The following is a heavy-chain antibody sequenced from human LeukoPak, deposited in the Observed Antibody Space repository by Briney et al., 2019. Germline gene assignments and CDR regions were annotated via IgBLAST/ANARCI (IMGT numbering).Heavy chain of an antibody. CDR3: AKAFGTNGYFQLPIDF. CDR1: GLTFSSYG. V-gene: IGHV3-23*01. Sequence: GGSLRLSCAASGLTFSSYGMSWVRQAPGKGLEWVSAISGSGGSTYYADSVKGRFTISRDNSKNTLYLQMKSLRAEDTAVYYCAKAFGTNGYFQLPIDFWGQGTLVTVSS. CDR2: ISGSGGST. D-gene: IGHD2-8*01. J-gene: IGHJ4*02.